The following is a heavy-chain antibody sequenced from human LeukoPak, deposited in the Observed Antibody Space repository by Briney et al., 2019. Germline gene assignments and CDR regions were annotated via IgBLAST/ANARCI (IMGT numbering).Heavy chain of an antibody. CDR3: ARVPYISPYYFDY. V-gene: IGHV3-21*01. D-gene: IGHD3-9*01. CDR2: ISSSSSYI. CDR1: GFTFSSYS. J-gene: IGHJ4*02. Sequence: PGGSLRLSCAASGFTFSSYSMTWVRQAPGKGLEWVSSISSSSSYIYYADSVKGRFTISRDNAKNSLYLQMNSLRAEDTAVYYCARVPYISPYYFDYWGQGTPVTVSS.